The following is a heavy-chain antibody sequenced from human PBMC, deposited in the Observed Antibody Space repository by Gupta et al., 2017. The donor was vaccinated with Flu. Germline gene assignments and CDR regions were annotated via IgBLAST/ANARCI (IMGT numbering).Heavy chain of an antibody. CDR1: SSFY. J-gene: IGHJ4*02. CDR3: ARLYYTSTYFDY. Sequence: SSFYWSWIRQSPGKGLEWIGYIYHGGSTNHNPSLKSRVTMSVDMSKNQFSLKLSSVTAADTAVYYCARLYYTSTYFDYWGQGTLVTVSS. D-gene: IGHD3-3*01. V-gene: IGHV4-59*08. CDR2: IYHGGST.